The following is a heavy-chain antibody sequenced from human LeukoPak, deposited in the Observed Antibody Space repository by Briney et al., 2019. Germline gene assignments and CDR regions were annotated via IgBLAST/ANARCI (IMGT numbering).Heavy chain of an antibody. J-gene: IGHJ4*02. D-gene: IGHD6-13*01. V-gene: IGHV3-7*04. CDR1: GFSFSNYW. CDR2: MEYDGSEI. Sequence: GGSLRLSCAASGFSFSNYWMSWVRQAPGKGLEWVANMEYDGSEIYYVDSVKGRFTISRDNAKNSLYLQMNSLRAEDTAVYYCARVEASGFDCWGQGTLVTVSS. CDR3: ARVEASGFDC.